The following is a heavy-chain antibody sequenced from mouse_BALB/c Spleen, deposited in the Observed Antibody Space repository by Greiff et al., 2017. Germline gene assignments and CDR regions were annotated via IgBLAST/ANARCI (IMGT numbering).Heavy chain of an antibody. Sequence: EVKLVESGPSLVKPSQTLSLTCSVTGDSITSGYWNWVRKFPGNKLEYMGYISYSGSTYYNPSLKSRISITRDTSKTQYYLQLNSVTTEDTATYYCARRNSDGYFAYWGQGTLVTVSA. D-gene: IGHD2-3*01. V-gene: IGHV3-8*02. CDR2: ISYSGST. J-gene: IGHJ3*01. CDR3: ARRNSDGYFAY. CDR1: GDSITSGY.